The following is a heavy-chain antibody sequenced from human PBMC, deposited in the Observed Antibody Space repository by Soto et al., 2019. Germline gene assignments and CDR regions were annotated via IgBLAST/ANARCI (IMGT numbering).Heavy chain of an antibody. CDR2: IYHSGST. V-gene: IGHV4-30-2*01. J-gene: IGHJ4*02. CDR1: GGSISSGGYS. D-gene: IGHD5-12*01. CDR3: ARGGYAELDY. Sequence: SETLSLTCAVSGGSISSGGYSWSWIRQPPGKGLEWIGYIYHSGSTYYNPSLKSRVTISVDRSKNQFSLKLSSVTAADTAVYYCARGGYAELDYWGQGTLVTVSS.